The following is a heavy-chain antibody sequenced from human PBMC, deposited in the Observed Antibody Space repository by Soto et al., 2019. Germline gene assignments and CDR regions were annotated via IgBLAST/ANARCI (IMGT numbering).Heavy chain of an antibody. V-gene: IGHV4-59*01. J-gene: IGHJ4*02. D-gene: IGHD2-2*01. CDR2: IYYSGST. CDR3: ARALCSSTSCRYYFDY. Sequence: SETLSLTCTVSGGSISSYYWSWIRQPPGKGLEWIGYIYYSGSTNYNPSLKSRVTISVDTSKNQFSLKLSSVTAADTAVYYCARALCSSTSCRYYFDYWGQGTLVTVS. CDR1: GGSISSYY.